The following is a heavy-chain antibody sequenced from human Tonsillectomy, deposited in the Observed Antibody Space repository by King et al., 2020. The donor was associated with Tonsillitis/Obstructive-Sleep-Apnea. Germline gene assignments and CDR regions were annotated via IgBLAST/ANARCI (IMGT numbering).Heavy chain of an antibody. D-gene: IGHD3-22*01. V-gene: IGHV4-59*01. CDR2: IYYSGST. CDR1: GGSISSYY. J-gene: IGHJ4*02. Sequence: QVQLQESGPGLVKPSETLSLTCTVSGGSISSYYWNWIRQPPGKGLEWIGYIYYSGSTNYNPSLKSRVTISLDTSKNQFSLKLSSVTAADTAVYYCSRVYYYDSIFFDSWGQGTLVTVSS. CDR3: SRVYYYDSIFFDS.